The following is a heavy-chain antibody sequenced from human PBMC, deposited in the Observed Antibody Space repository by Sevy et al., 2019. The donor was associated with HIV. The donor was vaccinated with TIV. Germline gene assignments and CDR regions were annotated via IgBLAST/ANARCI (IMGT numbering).Heavy chain of an antibody. D-gene: IGHD4-17*01. CDR3: AKDRRYGDIGLFDY. V-gene: IGHV3-23*01. CDR2: ISGRGDTT. Sequence: GGSLRLSCAASGFTFSDYYMTWVRQAPGKGLEWVSVISGRGDTTYYADSVKGRFTLSRDNSKNTLYLQMNSLRVEDTAVYYCAKDRRYGDIGLFDYWGQGTLVTVSS. J-gene: IGHJ4*02. CDR1: GFTFSDYY.